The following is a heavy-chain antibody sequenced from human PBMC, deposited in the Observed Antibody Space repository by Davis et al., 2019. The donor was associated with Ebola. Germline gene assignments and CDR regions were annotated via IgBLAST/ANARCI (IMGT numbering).Heavy chain of an antibody. CDR1: GGTFSSSA. J-gene: IGHJ4*02. Sequence: AASVKVSCKASGGTFSSSAISWVRQAPGQGLEWMGGIIPIFDTANYAQNFQGRVTITADESTSTAYMELSSLRSEDTAVYYCARGRLQYYDYWGQGTLVTVSS. D-gene: IGHD4-11*01. V-gene: IGHV1-69*13. CDR2: IIPIFDTA. CDR3: ARGRLQYYDY.